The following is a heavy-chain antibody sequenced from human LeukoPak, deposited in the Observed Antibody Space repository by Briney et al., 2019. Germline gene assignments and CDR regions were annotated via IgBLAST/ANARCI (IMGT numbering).Heavy chain of an antibody. Sequence: GGSLRLSCAASGFTFSSYSMNWVRQAPGKGLDWVAVISYDGSNKYYADSVKGRFTISRDNSKNTLYLQMNSLRAEDTAVYYCAKDRYGDLKSCMDVWGKGTTVTVSS. V-gene: IGHV3-30*18. D-gene: IGHD4-17*01. CDR2: ISYDGSNK. J-gene: IGHJ6*03. CDR3: AKDRYGDLKSCMDV. CDR1: GFTFSSYS.